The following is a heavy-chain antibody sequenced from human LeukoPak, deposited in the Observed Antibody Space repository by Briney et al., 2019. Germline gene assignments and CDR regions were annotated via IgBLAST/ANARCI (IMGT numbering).Heavy chain of an antibody. CDR2: INHSGST. V-gene: IGHV4-34*01. CDR1: GGSFSGYY. Sequence: PSETLSLTCAVYGGSFSGYYWSWVRQPPGKGLEWIGEINHSGSTNYNPSLKSRVTISVDTSKNQFSLKLSSVTAADTAVYYCARAKAGPRRYFDYWGQGTLVTVSS. D-gene: IGHD6-19*01. CDR3: ARAKAGPRRYFDY. J-gene: IGHJ4*02.